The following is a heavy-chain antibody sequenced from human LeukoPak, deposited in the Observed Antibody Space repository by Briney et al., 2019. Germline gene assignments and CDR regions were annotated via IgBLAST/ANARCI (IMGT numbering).Heavy chain of an antibody. V-gene: IGHV4-34*01. CDR2: INHTGST. CDR3: ARALGAFDI. CDR1: GGSFSGYY. J-gene: IGHJ3*02. Sequence: SETLSLTCAVYGGSFSGYYWSWVRQPPGKGREGIGEINHTGSTNYNPSLKSRVTISVDASKTQFSLKLSSVTAADTAVYYCARALGAFDIWGQGTMVTVSS.